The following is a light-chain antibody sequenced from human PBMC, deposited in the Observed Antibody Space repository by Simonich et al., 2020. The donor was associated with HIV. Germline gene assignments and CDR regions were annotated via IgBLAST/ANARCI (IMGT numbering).Light chain of an antibody. CDR1: QRVRSS. CDR3: QQYNNWPPLT. V-gene: IGKV3-15*01. Sequence: ELVMTQSPATLSVSPGARAPLPRRASQRVRSSLARNQQKPGQAPRLLFYGASSRATGIPARFSGSGSGTELTLTISSMQSEDFAVYYCQQYNNWPPLTFGGGTKVEIK. J-gene: IGKJ4*01. CDR2: GAS.